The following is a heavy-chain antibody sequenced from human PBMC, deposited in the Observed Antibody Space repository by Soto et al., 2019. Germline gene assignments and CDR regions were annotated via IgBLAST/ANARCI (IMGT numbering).Heavy chain of an antibody. CDR1: GGSFSGYY. D-gene: IGHD6-19*01. V-gene: IGHV4-34*01. Sequence: SETLSLTCAVYGGSFSGYYWSWIRQPPGKGLEWIGEINHSGSTNYNPSLKSRVTISVDTSKNQFSLKLSSVTAADTAVYYCARGYSSGWYPEGYYYYGMDVWGQGTTVTVSS. J-gene: IGHJ6*02. CDR2: INHSGST. CDR3: ARGYSSGWYPEGYYYYGMDV.